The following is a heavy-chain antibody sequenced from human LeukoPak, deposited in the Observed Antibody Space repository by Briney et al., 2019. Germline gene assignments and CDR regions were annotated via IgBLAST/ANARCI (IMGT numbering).Heavy chain of an antibody. V-gene: IGHV4-4*07. D-gene: IGHD1-14*01. CDR3: ARVQPGGEGFDY. Sequence: SETLSLTCTVSGGSISSYYWSWIRQPAGKGLGWIGRIYTSGSTNYNPSLKSRVTMSVDTSKNQFSLKLSSVTAADTAVYYCARVQPGGEGFDYWGQGTLVTVSS. CDR1: GGSISSYY. J-gene: IGHJ4*02. CDR2: IYTSGST.